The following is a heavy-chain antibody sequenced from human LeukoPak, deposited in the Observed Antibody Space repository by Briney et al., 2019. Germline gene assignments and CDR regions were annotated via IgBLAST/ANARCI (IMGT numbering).Heavy chain of an antibody. CDR2: IYHSGST. CDR3: ARVRDVTHDAFDI. Sequence: SQTLSLTCTVSGGSISSGGYYWSWIRQPPGKGLEWIGYIYHSGSTYYNPSLKSRVTISVDRSKNQFSLKLSSVTAADTAVYYCARVRDVTHDAFDIWGQGTMVTVSS. J-gene: IGHJ3*02. D-gene: IGHD1-14*01. V-gene: IGHV4-30-2*01. CDR1: GGSISSGGYY.